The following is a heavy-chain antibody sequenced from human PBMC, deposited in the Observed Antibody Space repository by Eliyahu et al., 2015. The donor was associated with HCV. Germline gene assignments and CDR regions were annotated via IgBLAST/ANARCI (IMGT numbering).Heavy chain of an antibody. CDR1: GGSISSGSYY. D-gene: IGHD3-16*01. Sequence: QVQLQESGPGLVKPSQTLSLTCTVSGGSISSGSYYWSWIRQPAGKGLEWIGRIYTSGSTNYNPSLKSRVTISVDTSKNQFSLKLSSVTAADTAVYYCARDGPVTPPAGYYYYYGMDVWGQGTTVTVSS. CDR3: ARDGPVTPPAGYYYYYGMDV. J-gene: IGHJ6*02. V-gene: IGHV4-61*02. CDR2: IYTSGST.